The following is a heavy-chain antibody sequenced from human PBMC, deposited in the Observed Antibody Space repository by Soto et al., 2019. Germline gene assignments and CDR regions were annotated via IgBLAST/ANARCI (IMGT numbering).Heavy chain of an antibody. V-gene: IGHV4-34*01. CDR1: GGSFSGYY. D-gene: IGHD6-6*01. Sequence: SETLSLTCAVYGGSFSGYYWSWIRQPPGKGLEWIGEINHSGSTNYNPSLKSRVTISVDTSKNQFSLKLSSVTAADTAVYYCARVEAARPGDYWGQGTLVTVSS. CDR2: INHSGST. CDR3: ARVEAARPGDY. J-gene: IGHJ4*02.